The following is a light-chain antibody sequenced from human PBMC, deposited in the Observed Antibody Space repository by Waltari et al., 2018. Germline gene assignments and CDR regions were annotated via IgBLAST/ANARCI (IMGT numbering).Light chain of an antibody. V-gene: IGKV3-20*01. J-gene: IGKJ2*01. CDR3: QQYDASPPMYT. CDR2: GAY. CDR1: QRVSTTF. Sequence: EIVLTQSPGTLSLSPGERATLSCRTRQRVSTTFLSGYQQKPAQAPRLLIYGAYNRATGIPDRFSGSGSGTDFTLTISRLEPEDFAVFYCQQYDASPPMYTFGQRTKLEIK.